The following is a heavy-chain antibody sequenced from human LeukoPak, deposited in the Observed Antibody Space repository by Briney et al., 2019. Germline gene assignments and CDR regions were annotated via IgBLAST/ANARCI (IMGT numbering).Heavy chain of an antibody. D-gene: IGHD3-10*01. J-gene: IGHJ6*02. CDR3: ARAVRGVLGPYYYYGMDV. Sequence: GASVKVSCKASGYTFTSYYMHWVRQAPGQGLEWMGIINPSGGSTSYAQKFQGRVTMTRDTSTSTVYMELSSLRSEDTAVYYCARAVRGVLGPYYYYGMDVWGQGTTVTVSS. CDR2: INPSGGST. CDR1: GYTFTSYY. V-gene: IGHV1-46*01.